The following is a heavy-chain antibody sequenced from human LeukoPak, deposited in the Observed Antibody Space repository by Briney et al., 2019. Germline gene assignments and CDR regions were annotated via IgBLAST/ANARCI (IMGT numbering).Heavy chain of an antibody. V-gene: IGHV4-30-4*07. J-gene: IGHJ3*02. CDR2: IYYSGST. CDR1: GGSISSGGYS. Sequence: SETLSLTCAVSGGSISSGGYSWSWIRQPPGKGLEWIGYIYYSGSTYYNPSLKSRVTISVDTSKNQFSLKLSSVTAADTAVYYCAREVSYGSGWMAFDIWGQGTMVTVSS. D-gene: IGHD3-10*01. CDR3: AREVSYGSGWMAFDI.